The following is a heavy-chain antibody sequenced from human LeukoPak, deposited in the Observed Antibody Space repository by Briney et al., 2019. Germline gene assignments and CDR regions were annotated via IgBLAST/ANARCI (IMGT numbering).Heavy chain of an antibody. Sequence: RPGGSLRLSCAASGFTFDDYGMSWVRQAPGKGLEWVSGINWNGGSTGYADSVKGRFTISRDNAKNSLYLQVNSLRAEDTALYYCARDGSGWRWENYFDYWGQGTLVTVSS. CDR2: INWNGGST. CDR3: ARDGSGWRWENYFDY. CDR1: GFTFDDYG. V-gene: IGHV3-20*04. J-gene: IGHJ4*02. D-gene: IGHD6-19*01.